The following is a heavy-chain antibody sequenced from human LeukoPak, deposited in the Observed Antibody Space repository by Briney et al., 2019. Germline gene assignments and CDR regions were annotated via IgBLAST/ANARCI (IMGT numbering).Heavy chain of an antibody. CDR1: GGSISSSSYY. V-gene: IGHV4-39*01. D-gene: IGHD1-26*01. CDR2: IYYSGST. Sequence: SETLSLTCTVSGGSISSSSYYWGWIRQPPGKGLEWIGSIYYSGSTYYNPSLKSRVTISVDTSKNQSSLKLSSVTAADTAVYYCARPMVAIVGATKGAFDIWGQGTMVTVSS. CDR3: ARPMVAIVGATKGAFDI. J-gene: IGHJ3*02.